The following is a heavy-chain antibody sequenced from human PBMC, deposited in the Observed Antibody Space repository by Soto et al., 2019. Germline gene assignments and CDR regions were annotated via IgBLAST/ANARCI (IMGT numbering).Heavy chain of an antibody. Sequence: GGSLRLSCAASGFTLGSYWMSWVRQAPGKGLEWLATIKWDASEKKYVDSVKGRFTMSRDNAKNSLYLQMNSLRAEDTAVYYCAKDIERYYDFWSGPFDYWGQGTLVTVSS. D-gene: IGHD3-3*01. J-gene: IGHJ4*02. CDR3: AKDIERYYDFWSGPFDY. CDR2: IKWDASEK. V-gene: IGHV3-7*03. CDR1: GFTLGSYW.